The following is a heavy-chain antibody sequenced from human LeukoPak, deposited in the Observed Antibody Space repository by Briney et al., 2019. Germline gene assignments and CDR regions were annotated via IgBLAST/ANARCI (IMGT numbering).Heavy chain of an antibody. V-gene: IGHV3-21*01. CDR3: ARETINYYDSSGYPDY. CDR1: GFTFSSSC. D-gene: IGHD3-22*01. Sequence: GGSLRLSCAASGFTFSSSCMNWFGQAPGKRLDSFSSLSSSSSYIYYADSVKGRFTISRDNAKNSLYLQMNSLRAEDTAVYYCARETINYYDSSGYPDYWGQGTLVTVSS. CDR2: LSSSSSYI. J-gene: IGHJ4*02.